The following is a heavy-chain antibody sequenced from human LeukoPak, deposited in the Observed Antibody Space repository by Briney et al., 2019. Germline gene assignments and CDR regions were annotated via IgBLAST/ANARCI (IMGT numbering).Heavy chain of an antibody. CDR2: IDSGGST. CDR1: GFTVSSNY. CDR3: ARSTVVTGRYYYYYMDV. D-gene: IGHD4-23*01. Sequence: GGSLRLSCAPSGFTVSSNYMSWVRQAPGKGLEWVSVIDSGGSTYYADSVKGRFTISRDNSRNTLYLQMNSLRAEDTAVYYCARSTVVTGRYYYYYMDVWGKGTTVSVPS. J-gene: IGHJ6*03. V-gene: IGHV3-53*01.